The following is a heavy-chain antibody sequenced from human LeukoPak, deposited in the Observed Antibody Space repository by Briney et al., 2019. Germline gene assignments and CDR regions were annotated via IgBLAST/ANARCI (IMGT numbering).Heavy chain of an antibody. V-gene: IGHV3-23*01. CDR1: GFTFTSSG. Sequence: PGGSFRLSCAASGFTFTSSGMSWVRQAPGKGLEWVSSISGSGGIIYYADSVKGRFTISIDSSKNTLYLQMNSLRAEDTAVYYCAKDLLATRGVILDYWGQGTLVTVSS. J-gene: IGHJ4*02. D-gene: IGHD5-12*01. CDR2: ISGSGGII. CDR3: AKDLLATRGVILDY.